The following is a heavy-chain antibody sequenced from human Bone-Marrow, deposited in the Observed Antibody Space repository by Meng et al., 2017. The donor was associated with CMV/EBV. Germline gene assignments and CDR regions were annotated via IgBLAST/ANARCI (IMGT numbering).Heavy chain of an antibody. V-gene: IGHV1-3*01. Sequence: SCKSSEYGCTSSVLNWVRQTPGQRLEWMEWIIVDNGSTKYSQKFQGRVTITRDTSASTAYMELSSLRSEDTAVYYCARRIAAAGLDYWGQGTLVTVSS. CDR1: EYGCTSSV. D-gene: IGHD6-13*01. J-gene: IGHJ4*02. CDR2: IIVDNGST. CDR3: ARRIAAAGLDY.